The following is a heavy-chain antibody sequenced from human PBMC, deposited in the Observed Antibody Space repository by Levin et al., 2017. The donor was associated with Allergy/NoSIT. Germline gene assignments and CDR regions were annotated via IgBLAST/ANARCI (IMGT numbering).Heavy chain of an antibody. D-gene: IGHD6-19*01. CDR3: ARVGLGYSSGWLDY. Sequence: PGGSLRLSCAASGFTFSSYSMNWVRQAPGKGLEWVSSISSSSSYIYYADSVKGRFTISRDNAKNSLYLQMNSLRAEDTAVYYCARVGLGYSSGWLDYWGQGTLVTVSS. CDR1: GFTFSSYS. CDR2: ISSSSSYI. V-gene: IGHV3-21*01. J-gene: IGHJ4*02.